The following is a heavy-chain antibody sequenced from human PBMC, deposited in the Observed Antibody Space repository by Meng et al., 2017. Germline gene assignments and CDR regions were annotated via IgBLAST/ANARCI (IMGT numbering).Heavy chain of an antibody. D-gene: IGHD6-19*01. CDR3: ARGGIAVAIDY. CDR1: GYTFTSYG. Sequence: QVRLVQSGAEVTQPGALVRVAFNASGYTFTSYGISWVPQAPGQGLEWMGWISAYNGNTNYAQKLQGRVAMTTDTSTSTAYMELRSLRSDDTAVYYCARGGIAVAIDYWGQGTLVTVSS. CDR2: ISAYNGNT. V-gene: IGHV1-18*01. J-gene: IGHJ4*02.